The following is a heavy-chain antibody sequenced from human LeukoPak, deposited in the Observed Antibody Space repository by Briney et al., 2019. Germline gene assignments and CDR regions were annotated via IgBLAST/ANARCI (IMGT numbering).Heavy chain of an antibody. Sequence: PGGSLRHSCSAFGVTFSSYWMHWGRQAPGKGLVWVSRINNDGSSAYYADSVKGRFTISRDNAKNTLYLQMDSLRAEDTAVYYCATYGLGTSHLEDWGQGTLVTVSS. CDR1: GVTFSSYW. CDR3: ATYGLGTSHLED. CDR2: INNDGSSA. V-gene: IGHV3-74*01. D-gene: IGHD3-10*01. J-gene: IGHJ4*02.